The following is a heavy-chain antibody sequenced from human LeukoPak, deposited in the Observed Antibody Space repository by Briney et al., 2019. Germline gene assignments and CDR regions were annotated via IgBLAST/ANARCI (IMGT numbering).Heavy chain of an antibody. Sequence: GESLKISCNGSGYXFTTYWICWVRQMPGKGLEWMGIIYAGDSATRYSPSFQGQVTISVDKSISTAYLQWSSLRASDTAMYYCARPSNTGTNHWYFDLWGRGTLVTVSS. J-gene: IGHJ2*01. CDR2: IYAGDSAT. CDR1: GYXFTTYW. CDR3: ARPSNTGTNHWYFDL. D-gene: IGHD1-7*01. V-gene: IGHV5-51*01.